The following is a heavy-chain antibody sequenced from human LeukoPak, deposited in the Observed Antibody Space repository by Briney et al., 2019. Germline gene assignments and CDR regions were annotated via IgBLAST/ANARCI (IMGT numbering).Heavy chain of an antibody. CDR1: GYTFTDYY. CDR3: ARDRDGAQGGY. J-gene: IGHJ4*02. CDR2: INPNSGAT. D-gene: IGHD4-17*01. Sequence: ASVKVSCKASGYTFTDYYIHWVRQAPGQGLERMGWINPNSGATNYAQKFLGRVTMTRDTSISTAYMELSRLGSDDTAVYYCARDRDGAQGGYWGQGTLVTVSS. V-gene: IGHV1-2*02.